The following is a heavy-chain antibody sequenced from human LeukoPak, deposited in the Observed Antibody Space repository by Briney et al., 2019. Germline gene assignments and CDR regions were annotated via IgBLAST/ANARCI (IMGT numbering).Heavy chain of an antibody. Sequence: ASVKVSCKASGYTFTSYDINWVRQATGQGLEWMGWMNPNSGNTGYAQKFQGRVTMTTNTSISTAYMELSSQRFEDTAVYYCARGLSGWYYWFDPWGQGTLVTVSS. V-gene: IGHV1-8*01. CDR1: GYTFTSYD. CDR3: ARGLSGWYYWFDP. D-gene: IGHD6-19*01. J-gene: IGHJ5*02. CDR2: MNPNSGNT.